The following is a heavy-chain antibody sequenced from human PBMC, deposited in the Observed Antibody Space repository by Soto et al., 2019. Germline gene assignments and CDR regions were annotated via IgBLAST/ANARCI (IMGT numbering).Heavy chain of an antibody. CDR1: GGSFNTYY. V-gene: IGHV4-34*01. CDR3: ARRRSGVGTDWLDP. CDR2: MHQSGTT. D-gene: IGHD3-3*01. Sequence: PSETLSLTCAVYGGSFNTYYWSWIRQSPGKGLEWIGEMHQSGTTNYNPSLKSRVTISVDTSKIQFSLSLRSVTAADAAVYYCARRRSGVGTDWLDPWGQGTMVTVYS. J-gene: IGHJ5*02.